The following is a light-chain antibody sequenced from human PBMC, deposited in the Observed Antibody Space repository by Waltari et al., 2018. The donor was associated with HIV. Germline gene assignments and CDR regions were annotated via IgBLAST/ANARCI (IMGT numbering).Light chain of an antibody. CDR2: DVS. Sequence: QTALTQPASVSGSPGQSSTISCTGTSSDVGAYNLVSWYQQHPGKAPRLIIYDVSERPAGVSNRFTGSKSGNTASLTISGLQAEDEADYYCCSYVSEIVPCVFGGGTKLTVL. CDR1: SSDVGAYNL. J-gene: IGLJ3*02. CDR3: CSYVSEIVPCV. V-gene: IGLV2-23*02.